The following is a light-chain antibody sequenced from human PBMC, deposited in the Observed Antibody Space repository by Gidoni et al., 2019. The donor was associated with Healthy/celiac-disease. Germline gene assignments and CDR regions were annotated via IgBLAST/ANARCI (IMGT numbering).Light chain of an antibody. CDR1: SSDVGGYNY. V-gene: IGLV2-14*01. CDR3: SSYTSSSTPPYV. Sequence: QSAMTQPASVSGSPGQSITIACTGNSSDVGGYNYVSWYQQHPGKAPKLMIYEVSNRPSGVSNRFSGSKSGNTASLTISGLQAEDEADYYCSSYTSSSTPPYVFGTGTKVTVL. CDR2: EVS. J-gene: IGLJ1*01.